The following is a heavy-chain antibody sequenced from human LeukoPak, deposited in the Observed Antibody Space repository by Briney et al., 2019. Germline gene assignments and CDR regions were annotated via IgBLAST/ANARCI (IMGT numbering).Heavy chain of an antibody. V-gene: IGHV3-23*01. J-gene: IGHJ5*02. CDR2: ISGSGGST. Sequence: QPGGSLRLSCAASGFTFSSYWMSWVRQAPGKGLEWVSAISGSGGSTYYADSVRGRFTISRDNSKNTLYVQMNSLRAEDTAVYYCARAAYDFWIPSGNWFDPWGQGTLVTVSS. CDR3: ARAAYDFWIPSGNWFDP. D-gene: IGHD3-3*01. CDR1: GFTFSSYW.